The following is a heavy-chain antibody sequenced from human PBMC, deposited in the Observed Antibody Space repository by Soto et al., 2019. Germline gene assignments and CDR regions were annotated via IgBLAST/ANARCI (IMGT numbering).Heavy chain of an antibody. CDR2: TYYRSKWYN. D-gene: IGHD3-10*01. CDR3: ASGVLWFGETLYLNCFHP. CDR1: GDSVSSNSAA. J-gene: IGHJ5*02. Sequence: SQTLSLTCALSGDSVSSNSAAWNWIRQSPSRGLEWLGRTYYRSKWYNDYAVSVKSRITINPDTSKNQFSLQLNSVTPEDTAVYYWASGVLWFGETLYLNCFHPWGQGTLVTVSS. V-gene: IGHV6-1*01.